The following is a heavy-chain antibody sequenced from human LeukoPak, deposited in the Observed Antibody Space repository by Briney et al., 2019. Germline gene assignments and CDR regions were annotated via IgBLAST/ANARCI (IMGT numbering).Heavy chain of an antibody. D-gene: IGHD3-10*01. CDR3: ARSLRVRGVPDYMDV. V-gene: IGHV3-53*01. J-gene: IGHJ6*03. CDR1: GFTVSSNY. CDR2: IYKNAIT. Sequence: GGSLRLSCAASGFTVSSNYMTWVRQAPGKGLEWVSVIYKNAITYYSDTVRGRFTISRDNSKSTLYLQMNSLRADDTAVYYCARSLRVRGVPDYMDVWGKGTTVTISS.